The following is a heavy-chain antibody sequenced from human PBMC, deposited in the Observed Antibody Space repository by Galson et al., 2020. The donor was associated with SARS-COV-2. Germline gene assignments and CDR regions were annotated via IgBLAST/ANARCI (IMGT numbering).Heavy chain of an antibody. Sequence: GESLKISCAASGFTFRSYAFSWVRQAPGKGLEWVSIISGSGDSTHYADSVKGRFTISRDNSKNTLYLQMNSLRVEDTALYYCTKGRSEYCEGGGSSRVLDYWGQGTLVTVAS. CDR3: TKGRSEYCEGGGSSRVLDY. CDR2: ISGSGDST. J-gene: IGHJ4*02. CDR1: GFTFRSYA. V-gene: IGHV3-23*01. D-gene: IGHD2-21*01.